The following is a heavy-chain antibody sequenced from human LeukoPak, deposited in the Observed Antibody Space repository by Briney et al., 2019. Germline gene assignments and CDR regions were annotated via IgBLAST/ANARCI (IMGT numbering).Heavy chain of an antibody. J-gene: IGHJ4*02. CDR3: AKDLATGDD. CDR1: GFTFSSYG. Sequence: PGGSLRLSCAASGFTFSSYGMHWVRQAPGKGQEWVAVIWYDGSNKYYADSVKGRFTISRDNSKNTLYLQMNSLRAEDTAVYYCAKDLATGDDWGQGTLVTVYS. CDR2: IWYDGSNK. V-gene: IGHV3-33*06. D-gene: IGHD5-12*01.